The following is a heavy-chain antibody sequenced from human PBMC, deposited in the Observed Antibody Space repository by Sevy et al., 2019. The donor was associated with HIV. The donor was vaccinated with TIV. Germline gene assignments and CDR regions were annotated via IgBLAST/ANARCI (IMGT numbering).Heavy chain of an antibody. D-gene: IGHD3-3*01. CDR1: GFTFSSYN. CDR2: ITSGSSYI. V-gene: IGHV3-21*01. CDR3: ARDKTILEGRYGMDV. J-gene: IGHJ6*02. Sequence: GGSLRLSCAASGFTFSSYNINWVRQAPGKGLEWVSSITSGSSYIFYADSVKGRFTTSRDNAKNSLYLQMNSPRAEDTAVYYCARDKTILEGRYGMDVWGQGTTVTVSS.